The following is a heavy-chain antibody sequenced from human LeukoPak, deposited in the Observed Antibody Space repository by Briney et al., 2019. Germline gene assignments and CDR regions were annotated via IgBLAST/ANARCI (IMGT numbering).Heavy chain of an antibody. J-gene: IGHJ3*01. CDR3: ARAARYYYDTIGAFDV. V-gene: IGHV4-39*01. CDR1: GGSISSSSYY. Sequence: SETLSLTCTVSGGSISSSSYYWGWIRQPPGKGLEWIGSIYYSGSTYYNPSLKSRVTISVDTSKNQFSLKLSSVTAADTAVYYCARAARYYYDTIGAFDVWGQGTMVTVSS. D-gene: IGHD3-22*01. CDR2: IYYSGST.